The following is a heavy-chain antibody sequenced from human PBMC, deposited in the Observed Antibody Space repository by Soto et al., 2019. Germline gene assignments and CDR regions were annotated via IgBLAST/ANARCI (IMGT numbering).Heavy chain of an antibody. V-gene: IGHV4-30-4*01. CDR2: VSHIETS. Sequence: QVQLQESGPGLVKPSQTLSLSCSVSGSRVTSGEYHWTWVRQAPGKGLEWIGYVSHIETSYYSPALKSRVSIPLDISRNQFSLSLDAVPAADTAVYFCAGYGVGARDDCWGQGTLVIVSS. CDR3: AGYGVGARDDC. CDR1: GSRVTSGEYH. J-gene: IGHJ4*02. D-gene: IGHD4-17*01.